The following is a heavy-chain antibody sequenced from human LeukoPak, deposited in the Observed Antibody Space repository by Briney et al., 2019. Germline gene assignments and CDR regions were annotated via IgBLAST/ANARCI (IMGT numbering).Heavy chain of an antibody. CDR2: INPISGVA. D-gene: IGHD6-25*01. J-gene: IGHJ3*02. V-gene: IGHV1-2*02. Sequence: ASVKVSCKTSGYNFNGFYMQWVRQAPGQGLEWMGWINPISGVAIYAQKFQGRVTMTRDTSISTAYMELINLRSDDTAIYYCARGIAAGTPRAFDIWGQGAMVTVSS. CDR3: ARGIAAGTPRAFDI. CDR1: GYNFNGFY.